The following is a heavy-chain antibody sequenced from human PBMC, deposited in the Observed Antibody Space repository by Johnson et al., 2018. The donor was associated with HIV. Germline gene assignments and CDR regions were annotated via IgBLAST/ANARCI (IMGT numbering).Heavy chain of an antibody. D-gene: IGHD3-16*02. J-gene: IGHJ3*02. Sequence: QVQLVESGGGLVQPGRSLRLSCAASGFTFSSYAMHWVRQAPGKGLEWVAVISYDGSNKYYADSVKGRFTISRANSKNTLYLQMNSLRAEDTAVYYCARTEMITFGGVIVLGGAFDIWGQGTMVTVSS. CDR3: ARTEMITFGGVIVLGGAFDI. CDR2: ISYDGSNK. CDR1: GFTFSSYA. V-gene: IGHV3-30-3*01.